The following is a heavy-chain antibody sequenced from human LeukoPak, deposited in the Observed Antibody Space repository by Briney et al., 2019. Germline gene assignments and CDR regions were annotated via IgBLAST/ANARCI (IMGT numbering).Heavy chain of an antibody. D-gene: IGHD5-18*01. J-gene: IGHJ4*02. V-gene: IGHV3-23*01. Sequence: GGSLRLSCAASGFTFSSYAMSWVRQAPGKGLEWVSAISGSGGSTYYADSVKGRFTISRDNSKNTLYLQMDSLRAEDTAVYYCAKDFSMQLWLHFFYWGQGTLVTVSS. CDR3: AKDFSMQLWLHFFY. CDR2: ISGSGGST. CDR1: GFTFSSYA.